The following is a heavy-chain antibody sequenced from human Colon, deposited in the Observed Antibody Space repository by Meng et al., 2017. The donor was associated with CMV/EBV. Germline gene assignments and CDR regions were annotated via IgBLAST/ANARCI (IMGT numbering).Heavy chain of an antibody. CDR1: GSSFSNSW. J-gene: IGHJ4*02. Sequence: GESLKISCAASGSSFSNSWMIWVRRAPGKGLEWVAKTNEDGSDKYYVDSVKGRFTIFRDNAKNSVYLQMNSLRAEDTAVYYCARDPCEYWGQGTLVTVSS. CDR2: TNEDGSDK. V-gene: IGHV3-7*01. CDR3: ARDPCEY.